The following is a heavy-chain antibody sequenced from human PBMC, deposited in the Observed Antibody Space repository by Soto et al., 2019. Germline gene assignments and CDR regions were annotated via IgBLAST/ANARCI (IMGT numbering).Heavy chain of an antibody. D-gene: IGHD2-15*01. CDR3: AKDRGRYCSGGSFLLFDN. CDR1: DFTFSDYV. CDR2: ISYDGNYK. V-gene: IGHV3-30*18. Sequence: QVQLVESGGGVVQPGRSLRLSCAASDFTFSDYVMHWVRQAPGKGLEWVARISYDGNYKYYADPVKGRFTISRDTSKNTLFLQMNSLKAADTAVYYCAKDRGRYCSGGSFLLFDNWGQGTLVTVSS. J-gene: IGHJ4*02.